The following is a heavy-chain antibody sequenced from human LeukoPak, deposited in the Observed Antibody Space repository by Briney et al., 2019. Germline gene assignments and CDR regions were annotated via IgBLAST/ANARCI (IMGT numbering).Heavy chain of an antibody. CDR1: GFTVSSNY. CDR3: AILRWGSTWYYADH. D-gene: IGHD6-13*01. J-gene: IGHJ4*02. V-gene: IGHV3-53*01. Sequence: PGGSLRLSCIGSGFTVSSNYMTWVRQAPGKGLEWLSRIYTDGGTNYAGSVKGRFTISRDNSKNTLYLQMNSLTADDTAVYYCAILRWGSTWYYADHWGQGTLVTVSS. CDR2: IYTDGGT.